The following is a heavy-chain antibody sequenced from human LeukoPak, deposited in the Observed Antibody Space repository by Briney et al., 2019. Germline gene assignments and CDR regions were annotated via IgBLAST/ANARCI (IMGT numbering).Heavy chain of an antibody. V-gene: IGHV4-34*01. CDR3: ARGSQSLGYCSGGSCRAKIFDY. Sequence: SETLSLTCAVYGGSFSGCYWSWIRQPPGKGLEWIGEINHSGSTNYNPSLKSRDTISVDTSKNQFSLKLSSVTAADTAVYYCARGSQSLGYCSGGSCRAKIFDYWGQGTLVTVSS. CDR2: INHSGST. CDR1: GGSFSGCY. D-gene: IGHD2-15*01. J-gene: IGHJ4*02.